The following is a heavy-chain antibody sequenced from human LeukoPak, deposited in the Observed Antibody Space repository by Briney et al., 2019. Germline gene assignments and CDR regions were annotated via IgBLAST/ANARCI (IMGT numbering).Heavy chain of an antibody. J-gene: IGHJ5*02. CDR3: ARDHRLALGWFDP. D-gene: IGHD3-3*02. CDR2: TYDRSKWYN. Sequence: SQTLSLTCAISGDSVSSNSAAWNWSRQSPSRGLEWLGRTYDRSKWYNDYAVSVKSRITINPDTSKNQFSLQLNSVTPEDTAVYYCARDHRLALGWFDPWGQGTLATVSS. V-gene: IGHV6-1*01. CDR1: GDSVSSNSAA.